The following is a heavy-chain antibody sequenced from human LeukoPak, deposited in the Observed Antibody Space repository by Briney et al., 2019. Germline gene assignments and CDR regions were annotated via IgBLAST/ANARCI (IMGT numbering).Heavy chain of an antibody. Sequence: GGSLRLSCAASGFTFSSYSMNWVRQAPGKGLEWVSSISSSSSYIYYADSVKGRFTISRDNAKNSLYLQMNSLRAEDTAVYYCARVGVFGYCTRDSCHSPFDCWGQGTLVTVSS. J-gene: IGHJ4*02. V-gene: IGHV3-21*04. CDR3: ARVGVFGYCTRDSCHSPFDC. CDR1: GFTFSSYS. D-gene: IGHD2-15*01. CDR2: ISSSSSYI.